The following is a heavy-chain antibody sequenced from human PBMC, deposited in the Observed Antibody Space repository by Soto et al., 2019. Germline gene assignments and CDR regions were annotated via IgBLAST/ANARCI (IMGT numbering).Heavy chain of an antibody. CDR3: ATDQGEEGVVDFDY. Sequence: QVQLQESGPGLVRPSQTLSLTCTVSGGSISSGDYYWSWIRQPPGKGLEWIGYIYYSGSTYYNPSLKSRVTISVDTSKNQFSLKLSSVTAADTAVFYCATDQGEEGVVDFDYWGQGTLVTVSS. CDR2: IYYSGST. CDR1: GGSISSGDYY. J-gene: IGHJ4*02. V-gene: IGHV4-30-4*01. D-gene: IGHD3-22*01.